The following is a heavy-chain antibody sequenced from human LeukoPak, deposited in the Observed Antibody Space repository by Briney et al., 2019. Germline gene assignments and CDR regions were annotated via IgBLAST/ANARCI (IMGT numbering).Heavy chain of an antibody. D-gene: IGHD5-12*01. CDR3: ARDWEGGYDL. V-gene: IGHV1-69*05. CDR1: GYTFTSYG. CDR2: IIPIFGTA. J-gene: IGHJ4*02. Sequence: GASVKVSCKASGYTFTSYGISWVRQAPGQGLEWMGGIIPIFGTANYAQKFQGRVTITTDESTSTAYMELSSLRSEDTAVYYCARDWEGGYDLWGQGTLVTVSS.